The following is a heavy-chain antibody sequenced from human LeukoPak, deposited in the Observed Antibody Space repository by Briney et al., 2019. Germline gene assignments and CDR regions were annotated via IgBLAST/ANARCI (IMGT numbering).Heavy chain of an antibody. CDR2: INWNGGST. D-gene: IGHD5-18*01. Sequence: PGGSLRLSCAASEFAFDDYGMSWVRQAPGKGLEWVSGINWNGGSTRYADSVKGRFTISRDGAENSVYLQMNSLRAEDTALYYCARDRGYGPNYFDYWGQGTLVTVSS. CDR3: ARDRGYGPNYFDY. J-gene: IGHJ4*02. V-gene: IGHV3-20*04. CDR1: EFAFDDYG.